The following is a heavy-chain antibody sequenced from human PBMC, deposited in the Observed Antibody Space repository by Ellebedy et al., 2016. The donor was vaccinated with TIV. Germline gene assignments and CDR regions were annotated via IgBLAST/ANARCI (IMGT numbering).Heavy chain of an antibody. CDR2: IYLGRSA. D-gene: IGHD3-10*01. CDR1: GDPITGSHR. Sequence: SETLSLTXAVSGDPITGSHRWCWVRQPPGRGLGWIGVIYLGRSANYNPSLKSRVAMSIDESKNGFSLKLSSVTVADTAVYYCARDLGSGRYPGHWGQGTLVTVSS. V-gene: IGHV4-4*02. J-gene: IGHJ4*02. CDR3: ARDLGSGRYPGH.